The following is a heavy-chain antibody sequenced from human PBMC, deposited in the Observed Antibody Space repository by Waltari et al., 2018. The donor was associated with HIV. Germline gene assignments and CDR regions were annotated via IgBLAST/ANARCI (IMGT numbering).Heavy chain of an antibody. D-gene: IGHD2-2*02. CDR2: SVALLGIA. J-gene: IGHJ3*02. Sequence: QVQLVQSGAEVKKPGSSVKVSCKASGGTFSSYTITWVRQAPGQGLEWMGRSVALLGIANYAQKFQGRVTITADKSTSTAYMEVSSLRSEDTAVYYCARDYMDPNDAFDIWGQGTMVTVSS. V-gene: IGHV1-69*08. CDR3: ARDYMDPNDAFDI. CDR1: GGTFSSYT.